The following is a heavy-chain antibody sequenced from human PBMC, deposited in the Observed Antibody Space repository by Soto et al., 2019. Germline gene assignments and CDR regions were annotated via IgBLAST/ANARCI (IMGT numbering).Heavy chain of an antibody. J-gene: IGHJ5*02. Sequence: GASVKVSCKASGGTFSSYAISWVRQAPGQGLEWMGGIIPIFGTANYAQKFQGRVTITADESTSTAYMGLSSLRSEDTAVYYCARAPNFCSSTSCYPPQYNWFDPWGQGTLVTVSS. V-gene: IGHV1-69*13. D-gene: IGHD2-2*01. CDR1: GGTFSSYA. CDR3: ARAPNFCSSTSCYPPQYNWFDP. CDR2: IIPIFGTA.